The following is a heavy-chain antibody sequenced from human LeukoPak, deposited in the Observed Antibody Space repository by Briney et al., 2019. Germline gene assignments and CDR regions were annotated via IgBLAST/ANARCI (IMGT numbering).Heavy chain of an antibody. Sequence: SETLSLTCTVSGASISGSSHYFWGWIRQTPGKGLEWIGSIYYSGITYYTPSLKSRLTISVDTSRNQFSLKLSSVTAADTAVYYCARGAYDILTGYSNFDYWGQGTLVTVSS. CDR3: ARGAYDILTGYSNFDY. CDR2: IYYSGIT. CDR1: GASISGSSHYF. D-gene: IGHD3-9*01. J-gene: IGHJ4*02. V-gene: IGHV4-39*01.